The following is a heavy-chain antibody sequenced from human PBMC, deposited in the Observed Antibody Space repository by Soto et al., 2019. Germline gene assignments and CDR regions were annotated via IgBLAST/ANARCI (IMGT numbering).Heavy chain of an antibody. D-gene: IGHD3-22*01. CDR3: ATPKAPLYYYDSSGYYLPLDY. CDR1: GYTFTSYY. CDR2: INPSGGST. J-gene: IGHJ4*02. Sequence: DSVKVSCKASGYTFTSYYMHWVRQAPGQGLEWMGIINPSGGSTSYAQKFQGRVTMTRDTSTSTVYMELSSLRSEDTAVYYCATPKAPLYYYDSSGYYLPLDYWGQGTLVTVSS. V-gene: IGHV1-46*01.